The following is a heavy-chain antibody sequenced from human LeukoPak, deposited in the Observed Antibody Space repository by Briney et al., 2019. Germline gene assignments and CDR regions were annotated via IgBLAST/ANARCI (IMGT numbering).Heavy chain of an antibody. V-gene: IGHV4-39*07. CDR3: ARRGGYGDYFDL. CDR2: IYYSGST. J-gene: IGHJ2*01. CDR1: GGSISSSSYY. D-gene: IGHD6-25*01. Sequence: SETLSLTCTVSGGSISSSSYYRGWIRQPPGKGLEWIGSIYYSGSTYYNPSPKSRVTISVDTSKNQFSLKLSSVTAADTAVYYCARRGGYGDYFDLWGRGTPVTVSS.